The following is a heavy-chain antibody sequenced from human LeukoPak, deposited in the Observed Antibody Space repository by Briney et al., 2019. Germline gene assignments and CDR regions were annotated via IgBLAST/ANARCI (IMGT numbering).Heavy chain of an antibody. Sequence: SETLSLTCTVSGGSISSYYWSWIRQPPGEGLEWIGYIYYCWSTNYNPSLKSPVHISVDTSKNQFSLELSSVTAADTAVYYCATLEVRFGERWFDPWGQGTLVTVSS. CDR3: ATLEVRFGERWFDP. CDR2: IYYCWST. CDR1: GGSISSYY. D-gene: IGHD3-10*01. J-gene: IGHJ5*02. V-gene: IGHV4-59*01.